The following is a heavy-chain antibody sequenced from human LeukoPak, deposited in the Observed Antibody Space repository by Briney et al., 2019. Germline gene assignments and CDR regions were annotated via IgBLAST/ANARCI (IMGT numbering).Heavy chain of an antibody. J-gene: IGHJ4*02. CDR2: VSGSGGNT. D-gene: IGHD6-19*01. Sequence: GGSLRLSCAASGFTFSNYAMSWVRQVPGKGLEWVSGVSGSGGNTYYADSVKGRFTISRDNSKNTLYLQMNSLRAEDTAVYYCARDSSGPLYWGQGTLVTVSS. CDR1: GFTFSNYA. V-gene: IGHV3-23*01. CDR3: ARDSSGPLY.